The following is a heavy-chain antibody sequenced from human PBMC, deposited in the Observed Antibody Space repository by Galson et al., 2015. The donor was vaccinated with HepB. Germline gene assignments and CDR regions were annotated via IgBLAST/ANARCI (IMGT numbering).Heavy chain of an antibody. J-gene: IGHJ4*02. CDR2: VYPGDSDA. D-gene: IGHD6-13*01. V-gene: IGHV5-51*01. Sequence: QSGAEVKKPGESLKISCKGSGYSFTSYWIGWVRQMPGKGLEWMGIVYPGDSDARYSPSFQGQVTISADKSISAAYLQWSSLKASDTAIYYCARPRTIAAADAFDYWGQGTLVTVSS. CDR3: ARPRTIAAADAFDY. CDR1: GYSFTSYW.